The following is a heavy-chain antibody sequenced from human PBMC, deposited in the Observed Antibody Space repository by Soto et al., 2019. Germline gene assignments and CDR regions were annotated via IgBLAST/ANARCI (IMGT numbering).Heavy chain of an antibody. CDR1: CGSFSGYY. V-gene: IGHV4-34*01. Sequence: SETLSLTCAVYCGSFSGYYWSWIRQPPGKGLEWIGYMYHSGSTYYNPSLKSRVTISIDRSRNQFSLKLSSVTAADTAVYYCARVPDFWGQGILVTVSS. J-gene: IGHJ4*02. CDR2: MYHSGST. CDR3: ARVPDF.